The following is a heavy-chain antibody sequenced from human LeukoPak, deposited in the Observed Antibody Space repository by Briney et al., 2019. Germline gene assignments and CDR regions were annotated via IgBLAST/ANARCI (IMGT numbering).Heavy chain of an antibody. CDR3: ASNDCSSTSCYRRWYFDL. D-gene: IGHD2-2*02. V-gene: IGHV4-61*02. Sequence: SQTLSLTCTVSGGSISSGSYYWSWIRQPAGKGLEWIGRIYTSGSTNYNPSLKSRVTMSVDTSKNQFSLKLSSVTAADTAVYYCASNDCSSTSCYRRWYFDLWGRGTLVTVSS. CDR1: GGSISSGSYY. CDR2: IYTSGST. J-gene: IGHJ2*01.